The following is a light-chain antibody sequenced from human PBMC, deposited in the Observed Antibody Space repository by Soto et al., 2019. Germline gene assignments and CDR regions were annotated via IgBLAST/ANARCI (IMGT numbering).Light chain of an antibody. CDR1: QGISSY. CDR2: AAS. J-gene: IGKJ5*01. CDR3: QQLNSYPGIT. V-gene: IGKV1-9*01. Sequence: DIQLTQSPSFLSASVGDRVTITCRASQGISSYLAWYQQKPGKAPKLLIYAASTLQSGVPSRFSGSGSGTEFTLTISSLQPEDSATYYCQQLNSYPGITFGQGTRLEIK.